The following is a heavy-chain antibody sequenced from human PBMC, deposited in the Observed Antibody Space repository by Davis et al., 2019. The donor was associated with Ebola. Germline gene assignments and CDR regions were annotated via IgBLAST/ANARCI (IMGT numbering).Heavy chain of an antibody. CDR1: GGSISSGGYY. CDR3: ARLRYYYGMDV. CDR2: IYYSGST. V-gene: IGHV4-31*03. J-gene: IGHJ6*02. Sequence: MPSETLSLTCTVSGGSISSGGYYWSWLRQHPGKGLEWIGYIYYSGSTYYNPSLKSRVTISADTSKNQFSLKLSSVTAADTAVYYCARLRYYYGMDVWGQGTTVTVSS.